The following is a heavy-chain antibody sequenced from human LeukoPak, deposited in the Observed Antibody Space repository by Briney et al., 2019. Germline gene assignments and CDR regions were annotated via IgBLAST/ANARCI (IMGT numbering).Heavy chain of an antibody. J-gene: IGHJ4*02. CDR2: INPSGGST. CDR3: ARPHYSGYDLAY. CDR1: GYTFTGYY. D-gene: IGHD5-12*01. V-gene: IGHV1-46*01. Sequence: GASVTVSCTASGYTFTGYYMHWVRQAPGQGLEWMGIINPSGGSTSYAQKFQGRVTMTRDTSTSTVYMELSSLRSEDTAVYYCARPHYSGYDLAYWGQGTLVTVSS.